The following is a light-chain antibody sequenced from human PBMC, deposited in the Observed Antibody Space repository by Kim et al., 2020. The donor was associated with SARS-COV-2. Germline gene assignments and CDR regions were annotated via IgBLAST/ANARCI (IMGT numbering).Light chain of an antibody. CDR2: SNN. J-gene: IGLJ1*01. CDR1: TANIRINN. V-gene: IGLV1-44*01. CDR3: AAWDGSLHGYV. Sequence: QKVTLTWSGSTANIRINNLNGYQQLPGTAPKLLLYSNNQRPAGVPDRISGSKYATSASLAISGLQSGDEADYYCAAWDGSLHGYVFGTGTKVTVL.